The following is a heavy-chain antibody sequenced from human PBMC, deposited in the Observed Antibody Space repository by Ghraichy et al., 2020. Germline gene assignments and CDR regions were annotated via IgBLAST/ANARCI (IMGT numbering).Heavy chain of an antibody. J-gene: IGHJ5*02. V-gene: IGHV4-34*01. CDR1: GGSFSGYY. D-gene: IGHD3-3*01. CDR2: INHSGST. CDR3: ARGHRRGIFGVVIISAHNWFDP. Sequence: SETLSLTCAVYGGSFSGYYWSWIRQPPGKGLEWIGEINHSGSTNYNPSLKSRVTISVDTSKNQFSLKLSSVTAADTAVYYCARGHRRGIFGVVIISAHNWFDPWGQGTLVTVSS.